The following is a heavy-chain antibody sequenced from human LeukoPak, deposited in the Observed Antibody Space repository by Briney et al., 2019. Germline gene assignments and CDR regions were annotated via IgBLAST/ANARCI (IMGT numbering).Heavy chain of an antibody. V-gene: IGHV5-51*01. Sequence: GESLKISCKGSGYSFSNYWIGWVRQMPGKGLEWMGIIYLGDSDTRYSPSFQGQVTISADKSISTAYLQWSSLKASDTAMYYCARPLRGVIPAYFDYWGQGTLVRVSS. CDR1: GYSFSNYW. CDR3: ARPLRGVIPAYFDY. D-gene: IGHD3-10*01. J-gene: IGHJ4*02. CDR2: IYLGDSDT.